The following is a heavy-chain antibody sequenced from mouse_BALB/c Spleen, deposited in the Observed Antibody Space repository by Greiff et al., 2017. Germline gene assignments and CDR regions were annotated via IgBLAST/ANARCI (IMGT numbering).Heavy chain of an antibody. CDR1: GYTFTSYW. CDR3: ARNWAYFDY. CDR2: INPSTGYT. Sequence: VHLVESGAELAKPGASVKMSCKASGYTFTSYWMHWVKQRPGQGLEWIGYINPSTGYTEYNQKFKDKATLTADKSSSTAYMQLSSLTSEDSAVYYCARNWAYFDYWGQGTTLTVSS. V-gene: IGHV1-7*01. D-gene: IGHD4-1*01. J-gene: IGHJ2*01.